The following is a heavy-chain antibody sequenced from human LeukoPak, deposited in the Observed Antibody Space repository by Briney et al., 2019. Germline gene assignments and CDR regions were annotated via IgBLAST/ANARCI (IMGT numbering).Heavy chain of an antibody. CDR2: ISSDGSNK. CDR1: GFTFSSFA. J-gene: IGHJ4*02. CDR3: ARDIGYSDY. D-gene: IGHD1-26*01. V-gene: IGHV3-30*04. Sequence: PGRSLRLSCAAPGFTFSSFAVNWVRQAPGKGLEWVAIISSDGSNKYYADSVKGRFTISRDNSNNTLYLQMSSLRAEDTAVYYCARDIGYSDYWGQGTLVTVSS.